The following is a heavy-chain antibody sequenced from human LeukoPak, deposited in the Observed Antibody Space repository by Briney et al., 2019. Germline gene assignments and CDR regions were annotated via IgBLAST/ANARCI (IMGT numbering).Heavy chain of an antibody. D-gene: IGHD6-25*01. CDR1: GFSFSDYS. CDR3: VRQRRAPIMGRLGTGHPFDM. V-gene: IGHV3-11*01. J-gene: IGHJ3*02. Sequence: PGGSLRLSCAASGFSFSDYSKSWIRQTPGKGLEWVSDISRDASTMSFAAPVKGRFPISRDNADNSLLLNMSILRVDDTATYYCVRQRRAPIMGRLGTGHPFDMWGRGTLVTVSS. CDR2: ISRDASTM.